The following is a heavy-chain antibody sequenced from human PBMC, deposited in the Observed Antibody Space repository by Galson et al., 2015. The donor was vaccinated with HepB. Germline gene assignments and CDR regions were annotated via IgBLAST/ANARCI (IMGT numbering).Heavy chain of an antibody. D-gene: IGHD6-6*01. CDR1: GFTFSSYG. V-gene: IGHV3-33*01. CDR2: IWYDGSNK. CDR3: ARDGLCSSSSGDFDY. J-gene: IGHJ4*02. Sequence: SLRLSCAASGFTFSSYGMHWVRQAPGKGLEWVAVIWYDGSNKYYADSVKGRFTISRDNSKNTLYLQMNSLRAEDTAVYYCARDGLCSSSSGDFDYWGQGTLVTVSS.